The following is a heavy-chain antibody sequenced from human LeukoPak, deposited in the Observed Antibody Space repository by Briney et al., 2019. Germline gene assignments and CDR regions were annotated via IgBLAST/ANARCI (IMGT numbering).Heavy chain of an antibody. CDR2: TDYNGRT. V-gene: IGHV4-39*07. Sequence: SETLSLTCRASGGAISDRNHYWGWIRQSPGKGLEWVGSTDYNGRTYHNPSLKSRVIISVDTSKNHFSLKLTSMTAADTAVYYCASSSLQYYDILPGFYDWGQGTLVTVSS. CDR3: ASSSLQYYDILPGFYD. J-gene: IGHJ1*01. D-gene: IGHD3-9*01. CDR1: GGAISDRNHY.